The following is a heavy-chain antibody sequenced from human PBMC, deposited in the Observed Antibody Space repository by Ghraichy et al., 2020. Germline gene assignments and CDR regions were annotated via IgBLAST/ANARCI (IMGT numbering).Heavy chain of an antibody. V-gene: IGHV3-21*01. D-gene: IGHD4-17*01. Sequence: GESLNISCAASGFTFNSYTMNWVRQTPGKGLEWGSSISSTSSHIYYADSVKGRFTISRDNTKNSMYLQMNSLRPEDTAVYYCARGSTVTTGIDYWGQGTLVTVSS. CDR1: GFTFNSYT. J-gene: IGHJ4*02. CDR2: ISSTSSHI. CDR3: ARGSTVTTGIDY.